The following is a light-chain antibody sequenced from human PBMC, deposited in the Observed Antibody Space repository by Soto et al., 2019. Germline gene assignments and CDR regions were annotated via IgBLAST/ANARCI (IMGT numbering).Light chain of an antibody. CDR1: SSNIGRNT. V-gene: IGLV1-44*01. J-gene: IGLJ3*02. CDR2: SNN. Sequence: QSVLTQPPSASRTPGQRVTISCSGSSSNIGRNTVNWYQQLPGTAPKLLIHSNNQRPSGVPDRFSGSKSGTSASLAISGLQSEDEADYDCAAWDDSLNGVVFGGGTKLTVL. CDR3: AAWDDSLNGVV.